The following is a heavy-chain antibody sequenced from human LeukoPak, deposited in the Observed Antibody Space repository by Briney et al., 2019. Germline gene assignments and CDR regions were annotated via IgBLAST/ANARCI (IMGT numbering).Heavy chain of an antibody. D-gene: IGHD2-8*01. J-gene: IGHJ4*02. CDR1: GFTFSDYY. Sequence: GGSLRLSCAASGFTFSDYYMSWIRQAPGKGLEGVSYISSSGSTIYYADSVKGRFTSSRDNAKNSLYLQMNSLRAEDTAVYYCAREGVHPHSFDYWGQGTLVTVSS. CDR2: ISSSGSTI. V-gene: IGHV3-11*01. CDR3: AREGVHPHSFDY.